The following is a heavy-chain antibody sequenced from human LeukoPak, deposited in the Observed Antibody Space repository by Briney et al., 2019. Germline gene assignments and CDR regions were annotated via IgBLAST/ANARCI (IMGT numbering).Heavy chain of an antibody. Sequence: GGSLSLSCGASGFTFDDYAMHWVRQAPGKGLEGVSGISWNSGNRGYADSVKGRFTISRDNAKNSLYLQMNSLRAEDTAVYYCARDRQDTISGVVSPWFDPWGQGTLVTVSS. CDR2: ISWNSGNR. D-gene: IGHD3-3*01. CDR3: ARDRQDTISGVVSPWFDP. V-gene: IGHV3-9*01. CDR1: GFTFDDYA. J-gene: IGHJ5*02.